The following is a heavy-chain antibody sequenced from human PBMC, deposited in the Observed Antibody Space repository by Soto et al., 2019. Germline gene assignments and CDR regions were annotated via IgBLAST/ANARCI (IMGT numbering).Heavy chain of an antibody. V-gene: IGHV4-59*01. D-gene: IGHD2-21*02. CDR3: AQSRCGGDCLQPYASHYYYGVDV. J-gene: IGHJ6*02. Sequence: SETLSLTCTVSGGSISSYYWSWIRQPPGKGLEWIGYIYYSASTNYSPSLKSRLTITKDTSENQVILTMTNMDPVDTGKYYCAQSRCGGDCLQPYASHYYYGVDVWGQGTTVTVPS. CDR1: GGSISSYY. CDR2: IYYSAST.